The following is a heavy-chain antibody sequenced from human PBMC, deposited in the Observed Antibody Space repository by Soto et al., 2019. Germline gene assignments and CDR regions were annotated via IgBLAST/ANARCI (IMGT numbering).Heavy chain of an antibody. J-gene: IGHJ4*02. V-gene: IGHV3-30-3*01. CDR1: GFTFSSYA. Sequence: QVQLVESGGGVVQPGRSLRLSCAASGFTFSSYAMHWVRQAPGKGLEWVAVISYDGSNKYYADSVKGRFTISRDNSKNTLYMQMNSLRAEDTAVYYCARPADSSPRPVFDYWGQGTLVTVSS. CDR3: ARPADSSPRPVFDY. CDR2: ISYDGSNK. D-gene: IGHD3-22*01.